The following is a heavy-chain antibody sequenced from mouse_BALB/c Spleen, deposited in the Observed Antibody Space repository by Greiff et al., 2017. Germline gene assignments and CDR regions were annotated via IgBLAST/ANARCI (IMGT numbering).Heavy chain of an antibody. Sequence: VQLQQSGAELVRPGASVTLSCKASGYTFTDYEMHWVKQTPVHGLEWIGAIDPETGGTAYNQKFKGKATLTADKSSSTAYMELRSLTSEDSAVYYCTRRASTVVGHFDVWGAGTTVTVSS. CDR3: TRRASTVVGHFDV. J-gene: IGHJ1*01. V-gene: IGHV1-15*01. D-gene: IGHD1-1*01. CDR1: GYTFTDYE. CDR2: IDPETGGT.